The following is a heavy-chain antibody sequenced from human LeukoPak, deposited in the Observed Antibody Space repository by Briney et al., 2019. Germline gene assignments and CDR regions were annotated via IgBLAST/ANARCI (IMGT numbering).Heavy chain of an antibody. CDR3: AHKGRGSGSYTM. V-gene: IGHV2-5*01. CDR2: TYWNNDK. CDR1: GFSLSTTGVA. D-gene: IGHD3-10*01. Sequence: ESRPTLVNPTQTLTLTCTFAGFSLSTTGVAVAWIRQPPGKALEWLAVTYWNNDKTYNPSLKSRLTITKDTSKNQVVLILANMDPVDTGTYYCAHKGRGSGSYTMWGQGTLVTVSS. J-gene: IGHJ4*02.